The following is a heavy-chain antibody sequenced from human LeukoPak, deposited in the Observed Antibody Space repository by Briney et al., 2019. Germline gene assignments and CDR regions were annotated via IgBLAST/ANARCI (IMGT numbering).Heavy chain of an antibody. CDR1: GGSISSSSYY. CDR2: IYYSGST. CDR3: ATTTLYNWFDP. D-gene: IGHD1-1*01. J-gene: IGHJ5*02. Sequence: SETLSLTCTVSGGSISSSSYYWAWIRQPPGKGLEWIGSIYYSGSTYYNPSLKSRVTISVDTSKNQFSLKLSSVTAADTAVYYCATTTLYNWFDPWGQGTLVTVSS. V-gene: IGHV4-39*07.